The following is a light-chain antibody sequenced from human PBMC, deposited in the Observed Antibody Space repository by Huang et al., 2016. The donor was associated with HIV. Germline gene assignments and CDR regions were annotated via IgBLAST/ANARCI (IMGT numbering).Light chain of an antibody. CDR2: DAS. CDR1: QSVSSY. J-gene: IGKJ4*01. Sequence: VLTQSPVTLSLSPGERATLSCRASQSVSSYLAWYQQKPGQAPRLLIYDASKRAAYIPARFNGSGSGTDFTLTISSLDPEDFAVYYCQECDTWPRLALGGGTKVEIK. CDR3: QECDTWPRLA. V-gene: IGKV3-11*01.